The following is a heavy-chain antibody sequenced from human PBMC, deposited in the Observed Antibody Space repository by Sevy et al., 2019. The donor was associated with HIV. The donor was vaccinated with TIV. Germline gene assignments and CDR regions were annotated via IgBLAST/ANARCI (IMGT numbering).Heavy chain of an antibody. CDR1: GYTFTGYY. J-gene: IGHJ4*02. V-gene: IGHV1-2*02. CDR2: INPNSGGT. D-gene: IGHD2-21*02. CDR3: ARGASPAYCGGDCYSSDY. Sequence: ASVKVSCKASGYTFTGYYMHWVRQAPGQGLEWMGWINPNSGGTNYAQKFQGRVTMTRDTSISTAYMELSRLRSDDMAVYYCARGASPAYCGGDCYSSDYWGQGTLVTVSS.